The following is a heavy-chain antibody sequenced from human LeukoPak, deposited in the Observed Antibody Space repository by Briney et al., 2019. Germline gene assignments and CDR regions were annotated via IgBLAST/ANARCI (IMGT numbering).Heavy chain of an antibody. J-gene: IGHJ3*02. CDR3: ARVNYYDSSGGDAFDI. V-gene: IGHV3-20*04. D-gene: IGHD3-22*01. CDR1: GFTFDDYG. CDR2: INWNGGST. Sequence: GGSLRLSCAASGFTFDDYGMSWVRQAPGKGLEWVSGINWNGGSTGYADSVKGRFTISRDNAKNSLYLQMNSLRAEDTALYYCARVNYYDSSGGDAFDIWGQGTMVTVSS.